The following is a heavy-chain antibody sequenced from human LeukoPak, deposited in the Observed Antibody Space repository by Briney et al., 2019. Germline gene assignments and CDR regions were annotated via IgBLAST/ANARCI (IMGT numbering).Heavy chain of an antibody. D-gene: IGHD3-10*01. CDR2: ISAYNGNT. J-gene: IGHJ6*03. Sequence: ASVKVSCKASGYTFTSYGISWVRQAPGQGLEWMGWISAYNGNTNYAQKLQGRVTMTTDTSTSTAYMELRSLRSEDTAVYYCARVGEKLNGSGSYYYYYYYMDVWGKGTTVTISS. CDR1: GYTFTSYG. CDR3: ARVGEKLNGSGSYYYYYYYMDV. V-gene: IGHV1-18*01.